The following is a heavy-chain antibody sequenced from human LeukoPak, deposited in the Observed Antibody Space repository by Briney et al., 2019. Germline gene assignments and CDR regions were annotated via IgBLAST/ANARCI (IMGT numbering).Heavy chain of an antibody. CDR3: ARDSRCSGGSCYPRYYYYYYYMDV. Sequence: SETLSLTCTVSGYSISSGYYWGWIRQPPGKGLEWIGSIYHSGSTYYNPSLKSRVTISVDTSKNQFSLKLSSVTAADTAVYYCARDSRCSGGSCYPRYYYYYYYMDVWGKGTTVTISS. CDR1: GYSISSGYY. V-gene: IGHV4-38-2*02. J-gene: IGHJ6*03. D-gene: IGHD2-15*01. CDR2: IYHSGST.